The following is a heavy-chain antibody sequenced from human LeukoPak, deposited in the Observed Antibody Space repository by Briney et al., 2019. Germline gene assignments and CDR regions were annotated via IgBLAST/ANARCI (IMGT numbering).Heavy chain of an antibody. V-gene: IGHV1-2*02. D-gene: IGHD3-22*01. CDR3: ARGHRYYDSSSYYTGAKYYFDY. Sequence: ASVKVSCKASGYTFTGYYMHWVRRAPGQGLEWMGWINPNSGGTNYAQKFQGRVTMTRDTSINTAYMELSRLRSDDTAMYYCARGHRYYDSSSYYTGAKYYFDYWGQGTLGTVSS. CDR1: GYTFTGYY. CDR2: INPNSGGT. J-gene: IGHJ4*02.